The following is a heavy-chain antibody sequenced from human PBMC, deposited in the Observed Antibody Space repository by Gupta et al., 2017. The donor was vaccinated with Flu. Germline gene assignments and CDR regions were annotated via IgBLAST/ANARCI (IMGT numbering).Heavy chain of an antibody. J-gene: IGHJ4*02. CDR3: ARITVTTLPFDY. D-gene: IGHD4-17*01. Sequence: EVQLVESGGGLVQPGGSLRLSCAASGFTFSSYEMNWVRQAPGKGLEWVSYISSSGSTIYYADSVKGRFTISRDNAKNSLYLQMNSLRAEDTAVYYCARITVTTLPFDYWGQGTLVTVSS. CDR1: GFTFSSYE. V-gene: IGHV3-48*03. CDR2: ISSSGSTI.